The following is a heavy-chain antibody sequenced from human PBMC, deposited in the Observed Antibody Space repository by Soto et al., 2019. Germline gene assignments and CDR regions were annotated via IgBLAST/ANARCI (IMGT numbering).Heavy chain of an antibody. V-gene: IGHV1-18*04. J-gene: IGHJ4*02. CDR2: ISGQIAKT. Sequence: QVQLVQSGPEVKKPGASVKVSCKASGYSFHNFGIIWVRQAPGQGLEWMGWISGQIAKTNYAQKFQGKVTMTTDTSTSTAYMELNTLTSDVTAMDYCARGPPRVSFSVTPKYWGQGTLVTVSS. CDR3: ARGPPRVSFSVTPKY. CDR1: GYSFHNFG. D-gene: IGHD4-17*01.